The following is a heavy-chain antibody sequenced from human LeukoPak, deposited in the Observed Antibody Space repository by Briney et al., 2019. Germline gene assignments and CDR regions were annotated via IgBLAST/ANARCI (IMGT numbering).Heavy chain of an antibody. D-gene: IGHD3-10*01. V-gene: IGHV1-69*06. J-gene: IGHJ5*02. Sequence: SVTVSCKASGGTFISYAISWVRQAPGQGLEWMGGIIPIFGTANYAQKFQGRVTITADKSTSTAYMELSSLRSEDTAVYYCARDGAMVRGVIITNSGWFDPWGQGTLVTVSS. CDR2: IIPIFGTA. CDR1: GGTFISYA. CDR3: ARDGAMVRGVIITNSGWFDP.